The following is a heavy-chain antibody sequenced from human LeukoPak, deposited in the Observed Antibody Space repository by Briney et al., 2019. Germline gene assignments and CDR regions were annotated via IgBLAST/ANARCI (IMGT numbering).Heavy chain of an antibody. J-gene: IGHJ6*03. CDR1: GFTFSSYW. CDR3: AKGGDYGSYYYMDV. Sequence: GGSLRLSCAASGFTFSSYWMSWVRQAPGKGLEWVANIKQDGSEKYYVDSVKGRFTISRDNAKNSLYLQMNSLRAEDTAVYYCAKGGDYGSYYYMDVWGKGTTVTVSS. D-gene: IGHD4-17*01. V-gene: IGHV3-7*01. CDR2: IKQDGSEK.